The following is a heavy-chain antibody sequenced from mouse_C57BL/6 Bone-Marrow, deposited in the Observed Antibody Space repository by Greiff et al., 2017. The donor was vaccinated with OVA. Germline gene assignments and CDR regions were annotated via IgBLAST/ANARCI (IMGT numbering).Heavy chain of an antibody. J-gene: IGHJ1*03. Sequence: VQLQQPGAELVKPGASVKVSCKASGYTFTSYWMHWVKQRPGQGLEWIGRIHPSDSDTNYNQKFKGKATLTVDKSSSTAYMQLSSLTSEDSAVYYCAIYYGSSLDWYFDVWGTGTTVTVSS. CDR2: IHPSDSDT. D-gene: IGHD1-1*01. CDR3: AIYYGSSLDWYFDV. V-gene: IGHV1-74*01. CDR1: GYTFTSYW.